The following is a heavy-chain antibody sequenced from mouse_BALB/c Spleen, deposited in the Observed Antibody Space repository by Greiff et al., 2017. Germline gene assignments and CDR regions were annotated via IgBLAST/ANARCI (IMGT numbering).Heavy chain of an antibody. CDR1: GYSITSDYA. Sequence: DVKLQESGPGLVKPSQSLSLTCTVTGYSITSDYAWNWIRQFPGNKLEWMGYISYSGSTSYNPSLKSRISITRDTSKNQFFLQLNSVTTEDTATYYCARGQVRRRGYFDVWGAGTTVTVSS. CDR3: ARGQVRRRGYFDV. V-gene: IGHV3-2*02. J-gene: IGHJ1*01. D-gene: IGHD2-14*01. CDR2: ISYSGST.